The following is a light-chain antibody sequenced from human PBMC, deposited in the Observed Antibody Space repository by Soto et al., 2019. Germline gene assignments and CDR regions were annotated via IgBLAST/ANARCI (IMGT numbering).Light chain of an antibody. Sequence: PGERVTLSCRASQRVSSSYLTWYQQKPGQAPRLLIYGASTRATSIPARFSGSGSGTDFTLTISSLQPEDFAVYYCQQDYNFTWTFGQGTKVEIK. CDR1: QRVSSSY. J-gene: IGKJ1*01. V-gene: IGKV3D-7*01. CDR2: GAS. CDR3: QQDYNFTWT.